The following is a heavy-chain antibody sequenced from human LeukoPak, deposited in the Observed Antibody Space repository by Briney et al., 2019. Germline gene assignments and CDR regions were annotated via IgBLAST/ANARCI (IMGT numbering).Heavy chain of an antibody. V-gene: IGHV4-4*02. CDR3: ASRYGSGGNYYDY. Sequence: PSGTLSLTCAVSGGSISSSNWRSWVRQPPGKGLEWIGNIYHSGSTYYNPSLKSRVTISVDRSKNQLSLKLSSVTAADTAVYYCASRYGSGGNYYDYWGQGTLVTASS. D-gene: IGHD2-15*01. CDR1: GGSISSSNW. CDR2: IYHSGST. J-gene: IGHJ4*02.